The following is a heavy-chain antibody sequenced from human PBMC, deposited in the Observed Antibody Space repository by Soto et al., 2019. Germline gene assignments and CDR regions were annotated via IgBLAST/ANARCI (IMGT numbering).Heavy chain of an antibody. CDR3: ARGRWEVAPDC. Sequence: QVQLVQSGAEVKKPGASVTVSCKASGYTFTSYDINWVRQATGQGFEWMGWMNANNGRTGYAQKFQGRVTMTRNTAINTAYMELSSLGSVATAVYYCARGRWEVAPDCWGQGTLVTVSS. V-gene: IGHV1-8*02. CDR1: GYTFTSYD. CDR2: MNANNGRT. D-gene: IGHD1-26*01. J-gene: IGHJ4*02.